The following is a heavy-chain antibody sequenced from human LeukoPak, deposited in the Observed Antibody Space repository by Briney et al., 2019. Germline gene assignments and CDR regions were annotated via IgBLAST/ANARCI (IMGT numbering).Heavy chain of an antibody. Sequence: GGSLRLSCAGSGFTFSDYSMNWVRQAPGKGLEWVSYISSSSSTIYYADSVKGRFTISRDNAKNSLYLQMNSLRAEDTAVYYCASCSSTNCYWGQGTLVTVSS. V-gene: IGHV3-48*04. CDR2: ISSSSSTI. J-gene: IGHJ4*02. CDR1: GFTFSDYS. CDR3: ASCSSTNCY. D-gene: IGHD2-2*01.